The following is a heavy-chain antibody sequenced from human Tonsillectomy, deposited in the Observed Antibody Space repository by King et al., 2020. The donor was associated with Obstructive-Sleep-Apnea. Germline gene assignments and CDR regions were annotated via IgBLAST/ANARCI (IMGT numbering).Heavy chain of an antibody. J-gene: IGHJ4*02. CDR3: ARLFSWEPDY. D-gene: IGHD1-26*01. Sequence: QLQESGPGLVKPSETLSLTCTVSGGSISGHYWSWIRQPPGKGLEWIGYIYHSGSTNYNPSLKSRVTVSVDTSKNQFSLSLSSVTAADTAVYYCARLFSWEPDYWGQGTLVTVSS. V-gene: IGHV4-59*08. CDR1: GGSISGHY. CDR2: IYHSGST.